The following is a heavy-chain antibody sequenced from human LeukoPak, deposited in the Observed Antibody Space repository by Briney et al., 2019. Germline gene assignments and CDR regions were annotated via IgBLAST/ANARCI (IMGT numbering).Heavy chain of an antibody. Sequence: GGSLRLSCAASGFTFSSSWMTWVRQAPGKGLEWVSYISSSGSTIYYADSVKGRFTISRDNAKNSLYLQMNYLRAEDTAVYYCARGGDYSGWFDPWGRGTLVTVSS. CDR3: ARGGDYSGWFDP. CDR1: GFTFSSSW. D-gene: IGHD1-26*01. CDR2: ISSSGSTI. V-gene: IGHV3-48*01. J-gene: IGHJ5*02.